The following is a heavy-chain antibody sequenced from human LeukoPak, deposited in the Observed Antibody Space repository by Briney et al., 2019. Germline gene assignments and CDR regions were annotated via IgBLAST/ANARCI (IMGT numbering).Heavy chain of an antibody. J-gene: IGHJ4*02. CDR1: GFSFSSYS. CDR2: IAYTGTI. V-gene: IGHV3-48*01. Sequence: GGSLRLSCAASGFSFSSYSMNWVRQAPGKGLEWVAYIAYTGTIHYADSVRGRFAISRDNAKNSLYLELNSLRVEDTAVYYCARDPHALDYWGRGTRVTVSS. CDR3: ARDPHALDY.